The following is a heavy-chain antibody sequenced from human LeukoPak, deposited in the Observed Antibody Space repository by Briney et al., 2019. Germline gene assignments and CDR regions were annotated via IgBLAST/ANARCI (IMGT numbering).Heavy chain of an antibody. CDR3: ARGLHGYYYYYMDV. Sequence: SETLSLTCTVSGGSISSYYWSWIRQPPGKGLEWIGYIYYSGSTNYNPSLKSRVTISVDTSKNQFSLKLSSVTAADTAVYYCARGLHGYYYYYMDVWGKGTTVTISS. V-gene: IGHV4-59*08. J-gene: IGHJ6*03. CDR2: IYYSGST. CDR1: GGSISSYY.